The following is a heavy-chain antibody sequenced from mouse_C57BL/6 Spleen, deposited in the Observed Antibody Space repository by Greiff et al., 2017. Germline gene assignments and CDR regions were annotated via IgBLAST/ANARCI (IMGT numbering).Heavy chain of an antibody. CDR2: INYDDSST. CDR3: ARDPFYDY. Sequence: EVKLMESEGGLVQPGSSMKLSCTASGFTFSDYYMAWVRQVPEKGLEWVANINYDDSSTYYLDSLKSRFIISRDNAKNNLYLQMSSLKSEDTATYYCARDPFYDYWGQGTTLTVSS. V-gene: IGHV5-16*01. CDR1: GFTFSDYY. J-gene: IGHJ2*01.